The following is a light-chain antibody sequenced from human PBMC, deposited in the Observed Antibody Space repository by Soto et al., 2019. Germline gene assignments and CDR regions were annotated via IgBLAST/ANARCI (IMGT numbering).Light chain of an antibody. CDR2: GAS. J-gene: IGKJ4*01. CDR3: QQYNKWPPLT. V-gene: IGKV3-15*01. CDR1: QSVSSN. Sequence: EIVMTQSPATLSVSPGERATLSCRASQSVSSNLAWYQQKPGQPPRFLIYGASTRATGIPARFSGSGSGTEFTLTISSLQSEDFAVYYCQQYNKWPPLTFGGGTKVEIK.